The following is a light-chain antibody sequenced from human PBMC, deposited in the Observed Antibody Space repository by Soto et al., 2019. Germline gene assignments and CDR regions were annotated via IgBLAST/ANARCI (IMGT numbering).Light chain of an antibody. Sequence: ELVLTQSPGTLSLSPGERATLSCRASQSVSSSYLAWYQQKPGQAPRLLIYGASSRATGIPDRFSGSGSGTDFTLTISRLEPEDFAVYYCQQYVTSPRTFGQGTKVEIK. CDR3: QQYVTSPRT. V-gene: IGKV3-20*01. CDR2: GAS. J-gene: IGKJ1*01. CDR1: QSVSSSY.